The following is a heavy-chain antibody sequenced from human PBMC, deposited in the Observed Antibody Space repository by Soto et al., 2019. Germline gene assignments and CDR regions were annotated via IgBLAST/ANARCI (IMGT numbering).Heavy chain of an antibody. Sequence: GGSLRLSCAASGFTFDDYAMHWVRQAPGKGLEWVSGISWNSGSIGYADSVKGRFTISRDNAKNSLYLQMDSLRAEDTALYYCAKASTYEYVWGSYRYYFDNWGQGTQVTVSS. CDR1: GFTFDDYA. V-gene: IGHV3-9*01. CDR2: ISWNSGSI. CDR3: AKASTYEYVWGSYRYYFDN. D-gene: IGHD3-16*02. J-gene: IGHJ4*02.